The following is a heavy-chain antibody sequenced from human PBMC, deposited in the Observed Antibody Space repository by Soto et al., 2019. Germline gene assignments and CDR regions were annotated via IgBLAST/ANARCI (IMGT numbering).Heavy chain of an antibody. D-gene: IGHD2-2*02. CDR1: GGTFSSYA. V-gene: IGHV1-69*13. Sequence: SVKVSCKASGGTFSSYAISWVRQAPGQGLEWMGGIIPIFGTANYAQKFQGRVTITADESTSTAYMELSSLRSEDTAVYYCARVVLVPAAIGSYYYYGMDVWGQGTTVTVSS. J-gene: IGHJ6*02. CDR2: IIPIFGTA. CDR3: ARVVLVPAAIGSYYYYGMDV.